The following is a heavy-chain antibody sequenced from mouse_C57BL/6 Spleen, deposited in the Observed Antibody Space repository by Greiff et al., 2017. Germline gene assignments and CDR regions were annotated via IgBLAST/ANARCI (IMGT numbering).Heavy chain of an antibody. Sequence: QVQLQQSGAELVRPGASVTLSCKASGYTFTDYEMHWVKQTPVHGLEWIGAIDPETGGTAYNQKFKGKAILTADKSSSTAYMELRSLTSEDSAVYYCTREEYYYGSSSFAYWGQGTLVTVSA. CDR1: GYTFTDYE. D-gene: IGHD1-1*01. CDR3: TREEYYYGSSSFAY. CDR2: IDPETGGT. V-gene: IGHV1-15*01. J-gene: IGHJ3*01.